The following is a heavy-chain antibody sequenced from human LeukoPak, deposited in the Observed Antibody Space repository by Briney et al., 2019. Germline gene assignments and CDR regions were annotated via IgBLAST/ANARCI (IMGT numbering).Heavy chain of an antibody. V-gene: IGHV3-15*01. D-gene: IGHD3-10*01. Sequence: GGSLRLSCAASGFTFSNAWMSWVRQAPGKGLEWVGRIKSKTDGGTTDYAAPVKGRFTISRDDSKNTLYLQMNSLKTEDTAVYYRTLLWFGDSAYYYYGMDVWGKGTTVTVSS. CDR2: IKSKTDGGTT. CDR1: GFTFSNAW. J-gene: IGHJ6*04. CDR3: TLLWFGDSAYYYYGMDV.